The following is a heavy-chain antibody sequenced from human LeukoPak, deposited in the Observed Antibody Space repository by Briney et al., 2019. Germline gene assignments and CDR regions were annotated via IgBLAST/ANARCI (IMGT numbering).Heavy chain of an antibody. CDR3: AREMATIIGDFDY. CDR2: ISTSSSFI. D-gene: IGHD5-24*01. V-gene: IGHV3-21*01. CDR1: GFTFSSYS. J-gene: IGHJ4*02. Sequence: GGSLRLSCAASGFTFSSYSMNWVRQAPGKGLEWVSSISTSSSFIYYADSVEGRFTISRDNAKNSLYLQMNSLRAEDTAVYYCAREMATIIGDFDYWGQGTLVPVST.